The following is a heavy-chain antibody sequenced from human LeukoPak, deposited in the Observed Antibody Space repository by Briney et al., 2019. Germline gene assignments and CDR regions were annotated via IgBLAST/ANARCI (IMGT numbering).Heavy chain of an antibody. CDR2: IKQDGSEK. V-gene: IGHV3-7*01. J-gene: IGHJ4*02. CDR3: ARDQGRARAFGDYAFDY. Sequence: GGSLRLSCAASGFTFSSYWMSWVRQAPGKGLEWVANIKQDGSEKYYVDSVKGRFTISRDNSKNTLYLQMNSLGADDTAVYYCARDQGRARAFGDYAFDYWGQGTLVTVSS. CDR1: GFTFSSYW. D-gene: IGHD4-17*01.